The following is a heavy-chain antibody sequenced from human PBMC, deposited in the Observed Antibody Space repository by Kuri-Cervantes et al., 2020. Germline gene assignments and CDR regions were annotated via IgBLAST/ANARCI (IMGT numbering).Heavy chain of an antibody. CDR3: ARDIVR. CDR2: ISTGGSAT. V-gene: IGHV3-21*03. Sequence: GESLKISCEGSGFTFSSYGMTWVRQAPGKGLEWVSSISTGGSATYYADSVKGRFTISRDNAKNSLYLQMNSLRAEDTAVYYCARDIVRWGQGTLVTVSS. D-gene: IGHD3-10*01. J-gene: IGHJ4*02. CDR1: GFTFSSYG.